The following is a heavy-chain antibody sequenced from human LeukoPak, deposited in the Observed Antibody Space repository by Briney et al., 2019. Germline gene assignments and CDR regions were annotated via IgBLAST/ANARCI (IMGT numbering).Heavy chain of an antibody. CDR3: AKIATGWELLASFDY. V-gene: IGHV3-23*01. J-gene: IGHJ4*02. CDR2: ISGSGGST. Sequence: PGGSLRLSCAASGFTFSSYAMSWVRQAPGKGLEWVSAISGSGGSTYYADSVKGRFTIYRDNSKNTLYLQMNSLRAEDTAVYYCAKIATGWELLASFDYWGQGTLVTVSS. D-gene: IGHD1-26*01. CDR1: GFTFSSYA.